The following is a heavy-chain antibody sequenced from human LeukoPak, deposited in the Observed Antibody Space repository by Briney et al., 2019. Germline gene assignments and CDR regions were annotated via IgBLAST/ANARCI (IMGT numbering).Heavy chain of an antibody. J-gene: IGHJ3*02. V-gene: IGHV3-74*01. CDR1: GFTFNSYW. D-gene: IGHD5-24*01. Sequence: GGSLRLSCAASGFTFNSYWIHWVRQAPGKGLVWVSRINTDGSRTNYADSVKGRFAISRDDAKNTLYLQMNSLRAEDTAAYYCARASGGDGYKDAFDIWGQGTMVTVSS. CDR2: INTDGSRT. CDR3: ARASGGDGYKDAFDI.